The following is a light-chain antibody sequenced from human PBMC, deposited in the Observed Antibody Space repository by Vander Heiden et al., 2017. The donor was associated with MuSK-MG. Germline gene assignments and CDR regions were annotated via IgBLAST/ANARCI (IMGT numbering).Light chain of an antibody. J-gene: IGKJ1*01. CDR2: GAS. CDR1: QRVSSRY. Sequence: EIGLTRSPGTLSLSPGARADLSCRASQRVSSRYLAWYQQKPGEAPRLLIYGASSRATGSPDRFSGSGAGTDFTLTISRLEPDDFAVYYCQQYCSSPPWTFGQGTKVEIK. V-gene: IGKV3-20*01. CDR3: QQYCSSPPWT.